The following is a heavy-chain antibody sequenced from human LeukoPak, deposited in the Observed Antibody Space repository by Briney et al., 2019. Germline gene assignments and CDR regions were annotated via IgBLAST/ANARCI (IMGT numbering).Heavy chain of an antibody. Sequence: ASVKVSCKVSGYTLTELSMHWVRQAPGQGLEWMGWISTYKSHTNYAQKFQDRVTMITDTSTNTAYMELRSLRSDDTAVYYCAREDNDDYYYYGMDVWGQGTAVTVSS. V-gene: IGHV1-18*01. J-gene: IGHJ6*02. CDR2: ISTYKSHT. D-gene: IGHD1-1*01. CDR1: GYTLTELS. CDR3: AREDNDDYYYYGMDV.